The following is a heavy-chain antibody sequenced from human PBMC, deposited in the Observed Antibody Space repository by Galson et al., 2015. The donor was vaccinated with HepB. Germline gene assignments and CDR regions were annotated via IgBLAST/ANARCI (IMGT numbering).Heavy chain of an antibody. CDR3: AHRRGGYYDSSGYYKYYFDY. Sequence: PALVKPTHTLTLTCTFSGFSLSTSGVGVGWIRQPPGKALEWLALIYWDDDKRYSPSLKSRLTITKDTSKNQVVLTMTNMDPVDTATYYCAHRRGGYYDSSGYYKYYFDYWGQGTLVTVSS. CDR1: GFSLSTSGVG. V-gene: IGHV2-5*02. D-gene: IGHD3-22*01. CDR2: IYWDDDK. J-gene: IGHJ4*02.